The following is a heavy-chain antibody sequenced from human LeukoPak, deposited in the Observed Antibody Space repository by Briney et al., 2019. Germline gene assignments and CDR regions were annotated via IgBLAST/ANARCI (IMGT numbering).Heavy chain of an antibody. D-gene: IGHD2-2*01. J-gene: IGHJ4*02. CDR1: GFTFDDYA. CDR3: AKGYSSSTSCYPFDY. CDR2: ISWNSGSI. Sequence: GGSLRLSCAASGFTFDDYAMHWVRQAPGKGLEWVSGISWNSGSIGYADSVKGRFTISRDNAKNSLYLQMNSLRAEDMALYYCAKGYSSSTSCYPFDYWGQGTLVTVSS. V-gene: IGHV3-9*03.